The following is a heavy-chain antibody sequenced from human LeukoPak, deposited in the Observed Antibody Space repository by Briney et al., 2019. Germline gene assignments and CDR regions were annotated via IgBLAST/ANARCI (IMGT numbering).Heavy chain of an antibody. J-gene: IGHJ4*02. CDR1: GFTFSSYA. CDR2: ISGSGGST. Sequence: PGGSLRLSXAASGFTFSSYAMSWVRQAPGKGLEWVSAISGSGGSTYYADSVKGRFTISRDNSKNTLYLQMNSLRAEDTAVYYCAKGLAGYYYFSGQNDYWGQGTLVTVSS. V-gene: IGHV3-23*01. CDR3: AKGLAGYYYFSGQNDY. D-gene: IGHD3-22*01.